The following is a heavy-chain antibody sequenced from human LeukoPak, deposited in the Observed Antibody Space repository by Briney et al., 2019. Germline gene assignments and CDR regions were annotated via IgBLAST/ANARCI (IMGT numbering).Heavy chain of an antibody. V-gene: IGHV4-61*10. J-gene: IGHJ4*02. CDR3: ARATPYDILTGRYDY. D-gene: IGHD3-9*01. CDR2: IYRSGST. Sequence: SETLSLTCTVSGGSISSGSYYWSWIRQPAGKRLEWIGHIYRSGSTNYNPSLKSRVTISVDTSKNQFSLKLSSVTAADTAVYYCARATPYDILTGRYDYWGQGTLVTVSS. CDR1: GGSISSGSYY.